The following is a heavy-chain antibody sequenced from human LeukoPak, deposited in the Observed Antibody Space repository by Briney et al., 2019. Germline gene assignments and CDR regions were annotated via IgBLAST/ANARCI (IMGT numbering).Heavy chain of an antibody. CDR3: VRELDYDGPNGVDY. V-gene: IGHV3-21*01. D-gene: IGHD3/OR15-3a*01. J-gene: IGHJ4*02. CDR1: GFTFSSYS. Sequence: GGSLRLSCAASGFTFSSYSMNWVRQAPGKGLEWVSSISSSSSYIYYADSVKGRFTISRDNAKNSLYLQMNSLRAEDTAVYYCVRELDYDGPNGVDYWGQGTLVTVSS. CDR2: ISSSSSYI.